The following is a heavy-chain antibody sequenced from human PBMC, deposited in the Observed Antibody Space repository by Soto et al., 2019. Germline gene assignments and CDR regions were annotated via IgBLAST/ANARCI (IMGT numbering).Heavy chain of an antibody. CDR1: GGSISSGDYY. D-gene: IGHD6-13*01. Sequence: QVPLQESGPGLVKPSQTLSLTCTVSGGSISSGDYYWSWIRQPPGKGLEWIGSIYYSGSTYYNPSLKSRVTISVDMSKNQFSLKLNSVTAADTAVYYCASRHSSPYFDYWGQGTLVTVSS. V-gene: IGHV4-30-4*01. CDR2: IYYSGST. CDR3: ASRHSSPYFDY. J-gene: IGHJ4*02.